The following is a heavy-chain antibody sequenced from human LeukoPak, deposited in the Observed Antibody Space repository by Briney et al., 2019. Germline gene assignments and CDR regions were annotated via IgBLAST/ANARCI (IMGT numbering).Heavy chain of an antibody. CDR3: ASGLYYYDSSDRDYYYYMDV. CDR1: GGTFSSYA. CDR2: IIPIFGTA. V-gene: IGHV1-69*05. J-gene: IGHJ6*03. D-gene: IGHD3-22*01. Sequence: SVKVSCKAAGGTFSSYAISWVRQAPGQGLEWMGGIIPIFGTANYAQKLQGRVTITTDESTSTAYMELSSLRSEDTAVYYSASGLYYYDSSDRDYYYYMDVWGKGTTVTVSS.